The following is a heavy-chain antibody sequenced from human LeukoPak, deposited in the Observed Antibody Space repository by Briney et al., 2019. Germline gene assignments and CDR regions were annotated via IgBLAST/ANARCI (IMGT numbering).Heavy chain of an antibody. J-gene: IGHJ5*02. CDR2: IYYSGST. D-gene: IGHD4-17*01. Sequence: SETLSLTCTVSGGSISSGDYFWSWIRQPPGKGLEWIGYIYYSGSTYYNPSLKSRVTISVDTSNNQFSLKLSSVTAADTAVYYCAREALRPSCWFDPWGQGTLVTVSS. CDR3: AREALRPSCWFDP. CDR1: GGSISSGDYF. V-gene: IGHV4-30-4*01.